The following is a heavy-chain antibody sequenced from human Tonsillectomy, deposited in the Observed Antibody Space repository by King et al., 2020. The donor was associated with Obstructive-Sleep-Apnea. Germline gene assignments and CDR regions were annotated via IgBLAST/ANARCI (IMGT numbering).Heavy chain of an antibody. D-gene: IGHD6-19*01. CDR1: GFTFSSYL. Sequence: VQLVESGGGLVQPGGSLRLSCAASGFTFSSYLMHCVRQAPGKGLVWVSRINSDGSSTSYADSVKGRFTISRENAKNRLYLQMNSLRAEETAVYYCASERSVGGSPTDYWGQGTLVTVSS. V-gene: IGHV3-74*01. CDR3: ASERSVGGSPTDY. CDR2: INSDGSST. J-gene: IGHJ4*02.